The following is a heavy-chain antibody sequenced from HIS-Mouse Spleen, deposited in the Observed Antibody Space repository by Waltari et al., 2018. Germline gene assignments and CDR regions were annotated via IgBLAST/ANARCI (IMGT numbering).Heavy chain of an antibody. D-gene: IGHD6-19*01. V-gene: IGHV4-59*08. CDR3: ARLVRYSSGWYGTYYFDY. Sequence: QVQLQESGPGLVKPSETLSLTCTVSGGSISSYYWSWIRQPPGKGLEWIGYIYYSGRTTSNPSLKRRVTISVDTSKNQFSLKLSSVTAADTAVYYCARLVRYSSGWYGTYYFDYWGQGTLVTVSS. CDR1: GGSISSYY. J-gene: IGHJ4*02. CDR2: IYYSGRT.